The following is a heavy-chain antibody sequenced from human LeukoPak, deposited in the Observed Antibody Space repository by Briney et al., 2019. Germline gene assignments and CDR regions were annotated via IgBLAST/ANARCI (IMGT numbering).Heavy chain of an antibody. D-gene: IGHD4-17*01. CDR3: ANYGDYQYFDY. J-gene: IGHJ4*02. Sequence: GRSLRLSCAASGFTFNNYAIHWVRQAPGKGLEWVAIISFDGGNKYYADSVKGRFTISRDNSKNTLYLQMNSLKTDDTAVYYCANYGDYQYFDYWGQGTPVTVSS. CDR1: GFTFNNYA. V-gene: IGHV3-30-3*01. CDR2: ISFDGGNK.